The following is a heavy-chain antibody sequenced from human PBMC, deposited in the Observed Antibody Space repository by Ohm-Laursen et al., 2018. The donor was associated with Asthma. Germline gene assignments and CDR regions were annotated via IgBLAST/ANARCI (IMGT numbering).Heavy chain of an antibody. D-gene: IGHD3-16*01. CDR2: IWYDGSSE. CDR1: GFIFSSYG. V-gene: IGHV3-33*01. CDR3: ARDLTRARGGY. J-gene: IGHJ4*02. Sequence: SLRLSCAASGFIFSSYGMHWVRQAPGKGLEWVSLIWYDGSSEYSEDSVKGRFTISRDNSKNMLYLQMNSLRAEDTAVYYCARDLTRARGGYWGQGTLVTASS.